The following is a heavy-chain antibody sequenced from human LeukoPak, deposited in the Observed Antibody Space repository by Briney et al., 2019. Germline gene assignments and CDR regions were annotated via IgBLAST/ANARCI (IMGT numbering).Heavy chain of an antibody. CDR2: MNPNSGNT. V-gene: IGHV1-8*01. Sequence: ASVKVSCKASGYTFTSYDINWVRQATGQGLEWMGWMNPNSGNTGYAQKFQGRVTMTRNASISTAYMELSSLRSEDTAVYYCARDIVGATTHYYYYGMDVWGQGTTVTVSS. CDR3: ARDIVGATTHYYYYGMDV. J-gene: IGHJ6*02. D-gene: IGHD1-26*01. CDR1: GYTFTSYD.